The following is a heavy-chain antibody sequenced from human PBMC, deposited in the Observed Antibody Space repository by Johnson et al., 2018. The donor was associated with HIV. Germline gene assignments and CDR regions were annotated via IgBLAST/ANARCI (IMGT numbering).Heavy chain of an antibody. Sequence: QVQLVESGGGVVQPGGSLRLSCAASGFTFDDYGMSWVRHSPGRGLECVSYIGTSDSTTYYADSVKGRFSISRDNAKNSLYLQMYSLRAEDTAVYYCARAYRRSFDFWGQGTVVTVSS. D-gene: IGHD5-12*01. CDR1: GFTFDDYG. CDR3: ARAYRRSFDF. CDR2: IGTSDSTT. J-gene: IGHJ3*01. V-gene: IGHV3-11*04.